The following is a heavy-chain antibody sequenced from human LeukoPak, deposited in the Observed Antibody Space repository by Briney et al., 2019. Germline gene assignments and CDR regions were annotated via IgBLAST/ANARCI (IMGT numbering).Heavy chain of an antibody. CDR3: ARGGGLDV. D-gene: IGHD3-16*01. Sequence: GGSLRLSCAASGFSFSSYWMNWARQAPGKGLEWVASINHNGNVNYYVDSVKGRFTISRDNAKNSLYLQMSNLRAEDTAVYFCARGGGLDVWGQGATVTVSS. V-gene: IGHV3-7*03. J-gene: IGHJ6*02. CDR1: GFSFSSYW. CDR2: INHNGNVN.